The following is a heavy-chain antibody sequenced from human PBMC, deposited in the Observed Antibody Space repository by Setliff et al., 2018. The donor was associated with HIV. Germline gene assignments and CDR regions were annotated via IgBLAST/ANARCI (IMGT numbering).Heavy chain of an antibody. CDR2: ISPSGGA. J-gene: IGHJ6*03. CDR1: GGPFSDYF. V-gene: IGHV4-34*01. CDR3: ARGVALGRGVIAESPLYVMDV. D-gene: IGHD3-10*01. Sequence: LSLTCASFGGPFSDYFWTWLRQPPGKGLEWIGHISPSGGADYSPSLKTRAAISLVTSRSQIVLRLSSVAAADTATYYCARGVALGRGVIAESPLYVMDVWGEGTPVTVSS.